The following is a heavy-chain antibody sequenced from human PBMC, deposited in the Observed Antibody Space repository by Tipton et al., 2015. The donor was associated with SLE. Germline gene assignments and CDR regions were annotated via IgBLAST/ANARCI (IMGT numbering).Heavy chain of an antibody. CDR1: GGSISSSPYY. D-gene: IGHD1-1*01. CDR3: ARASETTGTTPMAFDP. Sequence: GLVKPSETLSLTCTVSGGSISSSPYYWGWIRQPPGKGLEWLGYISDGGGTNYNPSLKSRITISIDTSKNQFSLKLRSLTAADTAVYYCARASETTGTTPMAFDPWGLGALVTVSS. J-gene: IGHJ5*02. V-gene: IGHV4-61*05. CDR2: ISDGGGT.